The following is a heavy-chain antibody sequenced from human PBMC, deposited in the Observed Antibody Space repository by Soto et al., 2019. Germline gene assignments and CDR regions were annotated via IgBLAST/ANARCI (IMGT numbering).Heavy chain of an antibody. J-gene: IGHJ5*02. Sequence: PSETLSLTCTVSGASVSGYYWSWIRKSAGKGLEWIGRIYATGTTDYNPSLKSRVMMSVDTSKKQFSLKLRSVTAADTAVYYCVRDGTKTLRDWFDPWGQGISVTVSS. CDR2: IYATGTT. CDR1: GASVSGYY. CDR3: VRDGTKTLRDWFDP. D-gene: IGHD1-1*01. V-gene: IGHV4-4*07.